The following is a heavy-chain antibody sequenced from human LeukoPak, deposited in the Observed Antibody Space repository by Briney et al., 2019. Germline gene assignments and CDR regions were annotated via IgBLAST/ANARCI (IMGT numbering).Heavy chain of an antibody. Sequence: GGSLRLSCAASGFTFSTYAMTWVRQAPGRGLEWVSTISGSSGSTDYADSVRGRFTVSRDNSRNTLYLQMHSVRVDDTAVYYCAKGLSATSMGIDYWGQGTLVTVSS. J-gene: IGHJ4*02. CDR3: AKGLSATSMGIDY. D-gene: IGHD4-17*01. CDR1: GFTFSTYA. CDR2: ISGSSGST. V-gene: IGHV3-23*01.